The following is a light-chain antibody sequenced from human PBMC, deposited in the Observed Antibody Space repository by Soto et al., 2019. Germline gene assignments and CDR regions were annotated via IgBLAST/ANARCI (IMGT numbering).Light chain of an antibody. CDR2: KAS. V-gene: IGKV1-5*03. J-gene: IGKJ1*01. CDR3: QRYDSFRT. CDR1: HTISSW. Sequence: DIQMTQSPSTLSGSVGDRVTITCRASHTISSWLAWYQQKPGKAPKLLIYKASTLKSGVPSRFSGSGSGTEFTLTISSLQPDDFATYYCQRYDSFRTFGQGTKVDIK.